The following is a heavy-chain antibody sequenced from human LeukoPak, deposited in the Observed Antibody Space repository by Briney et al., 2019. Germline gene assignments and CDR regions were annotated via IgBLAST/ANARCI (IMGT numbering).Heavy chain of an antibody. CDR3: ARGPPPDFDY. J-gene: IGHJ4*02. Sequence: SETLSLTCTVSGGSISSGSYYWSWIRQPAGKGLEWIGRIYTSGSTNYNPSLKSRVTISVDTSKNQFSLKLSSVTAADTAVYYCARGPPPDFDYWGRGTLVTVSS. CDR2: IYTSGST. CDR1: GGSISSGSYY. V-gene: IGHV4-61*02.